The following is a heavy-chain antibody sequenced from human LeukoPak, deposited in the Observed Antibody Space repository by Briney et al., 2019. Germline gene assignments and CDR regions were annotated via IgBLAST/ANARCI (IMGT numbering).Heavy chain of an antibody. CDR2: IKQGGSER. CDR1: GSTFSSYW. Sequence: GGSLRLSCAASGSTFSSYWMTWVRQAPGKGLEWVANIKQGGSERYYVDSVKGRFTISRDNAKNSLYLQMNSLRAEDTAVYYCARAKLGSTFFDIWGQGTMITVSS. CDR3: ARAKLGSTFFDI. D-gene: IGHD7-27*01. J-gene: IGHJ3*02. V-gene: IGHV3-7*04.